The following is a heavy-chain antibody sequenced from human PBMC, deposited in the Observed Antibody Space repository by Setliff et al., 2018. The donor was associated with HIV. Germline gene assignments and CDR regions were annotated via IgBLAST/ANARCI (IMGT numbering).Heavy chain of an antibody. J-gene: IGHJ4*02. D-gene: IGHD5-18*01. CDR1: GYTFSNYC. CDR2: IYPGNSDT. Sequence: GESLKISCKDSGYTFSNYCIAWVRQMPGKGLEWMGIIYPGNSDTTYSPSFQGQVTISVDTSISTAYLQWNSLKASDTAIYYCARHPIHTYGYGAFDFWGRGTLVTVSS. V-gene: IGHV5-51*01. CDR3: ARHPIHTYGYGAFDF.